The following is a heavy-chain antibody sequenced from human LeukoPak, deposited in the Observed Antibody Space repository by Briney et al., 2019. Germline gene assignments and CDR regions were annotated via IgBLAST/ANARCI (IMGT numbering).Heavy chain of an antibody. J-gene: IGHJ5*02. D-gene: IGHD3-22*01. CDR3: AKRYYYDTSGNPGGLDP. CDR2: IGGSGDGT. Sequence: GGSLRLSCAASGFTFSSYTMGWVRQAPGKGLEWFSTIGGSGDGTYYADSVKGRFTISRDNSKNTLSLQMNSLRAEDTAVYYCAKRYYYDTSGNPGGLDPWGQGTLVTVSS. CDR1: GFTFSSYT. V-gene: IGHV3-23*01.